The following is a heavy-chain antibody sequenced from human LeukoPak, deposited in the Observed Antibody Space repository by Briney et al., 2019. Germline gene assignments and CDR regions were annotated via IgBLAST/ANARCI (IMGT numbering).Heavy chain of an antibody. D-gene: IGHD3-22*01. CDR3: ARDQYYYDRSGYYAFDI. CDR2: ISSSGST. Sequence: SETLSLTCSVSGDSISYFYWIWIRQPAGKGLEWIGRISSSGSTDYNASLKSRVTMSVDTSKNQFSLKLSSVTAADTAVYYCARDQYYYDRSGYYAFDIWGQGTMVTVSS. V-gene: IGHV4-4*07. CDR1: GDSISYFY. J-gene: IGHJ3*02.